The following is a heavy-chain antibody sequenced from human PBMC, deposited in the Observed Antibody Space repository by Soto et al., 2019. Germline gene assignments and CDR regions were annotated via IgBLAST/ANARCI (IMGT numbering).Heavy chain of an antibody. D-gene: IGHD3-16*01. Sequence: QITLKESGPTLVKPTQTLTLTCTVSGFSLNTYGVGVGRIRQPPGKALEWLALIYWDDDKRYSPSLKSRLTITKDTSKNHVVLTMTNIDPVDTVTYYCARALGSWGAYYFDCWGQGTRVTVSS. J-gene: IGHJ4*02. CDR2: IYWDDDK. CDR3: ARALGSWGAYYFDC. CDR1: GFSLNTYGVG. V-gene: IGHV2-5*02.